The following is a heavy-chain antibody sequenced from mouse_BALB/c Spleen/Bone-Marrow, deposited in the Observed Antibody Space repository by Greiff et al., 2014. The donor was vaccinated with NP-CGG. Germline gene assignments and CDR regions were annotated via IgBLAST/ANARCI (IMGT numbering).Heavy chain of an antibody. D-gene: IGHD2-1*01. CDR3: ARTGNLAWFAY. Sequence: VQLQESGAELVRPGSSVKISCKAPGYAFSSYWMNWVKQRPGQGLEWIGQIYPGDGDTNYNGKFKGKATMTADKSSSTAYMQLSSLTSEDSAVYFCARTGNLAWFAYWGQGTLVTVSA. V-gene: IGHV1-80*01. J-gene: IGHJ3*01. CDR1: GYAFSSYW. CDR2: IYPGDGDT.